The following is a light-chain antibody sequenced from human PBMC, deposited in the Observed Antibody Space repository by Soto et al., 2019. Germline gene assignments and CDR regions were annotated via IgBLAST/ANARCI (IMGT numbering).Light chain of an antibody. J-gene: IGLJ1*01. Sequence: QSVLTQPASVSGSPGQSITISCTGTSSYFGTYNLVSWYQHHPGKAPKLLXXXXXXXPPGVSDSFSGSKSGKKASLTISGLQAEDGADYYCCSYAGSSTFVFEAGTKVTVL. V-gene: IGLV2-23*01. CDR3: CSYAGSSTFV. CDR2: XXX. CDR1: SSYFGTYNL.